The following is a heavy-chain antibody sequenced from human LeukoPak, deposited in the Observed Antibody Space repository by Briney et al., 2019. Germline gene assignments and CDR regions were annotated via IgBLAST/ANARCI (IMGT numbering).Heavy chain of an antibody. J-gene: IGHJ3*02. CDR1: GFTFSSYG. CDR3: AKDSWEYDAFDI. Sequence: PGGSLRLSCAASGFTFSSYGMHWVRQAPGKGLEWVSAISGSGGSTYYADSVKGRFTISRDNSKNTLYLQMNSLRAEDTAVYYCAKDSWEYDAFDIWGQGTMVTVSS. CDR2: ISGSGGST. V-gene: IGHV3-23*01. D-gene: IGHD6-13*01.